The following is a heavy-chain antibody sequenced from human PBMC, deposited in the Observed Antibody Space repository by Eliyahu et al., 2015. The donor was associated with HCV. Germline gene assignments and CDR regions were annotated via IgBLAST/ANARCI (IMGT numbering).Heavy chain of an antibody. CDR1: GFXFASFG. J-gene: IGHJ4*02. CDR3: ARDRGQLYYFDS. V-gene: IGHV3-48*02. CDR2: ISYSSGTM. Sequence: EAQLVESGGGLVQPGGXLRLSCAASGFXFASFGMNWVRRAPGKGLGGVSFISYSSGTMYYADSVRGRFTISRDNAKNSLSLQMNSLSDEDTAVYYCARDRGQLYYFDSWGQGTLVTVSS. D-gene: IGHD5-18*01.